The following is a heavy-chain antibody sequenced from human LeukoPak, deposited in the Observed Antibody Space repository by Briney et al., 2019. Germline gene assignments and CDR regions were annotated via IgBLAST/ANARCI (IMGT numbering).Heavy chain of an antibody. CDR1: GGSFSGYY. Sequence: SETLSLTCAVYGGSFSGYYWSWIRQPPGKGLEWIGEINHSGSTNYNPSLKSRVTISVDTSKDQFSLKLSSVTAADTAVYYCARGRITIFGVVIYYYYYMDVWGKGTTVTVSS. CDR3: ARGRITIFGVVIYYYYYMDV. J-gene: IGHJ6*03. CDR2: INHSGST. V-gene: IGHV4-34*01. D-gene: IGHD3-3*01.